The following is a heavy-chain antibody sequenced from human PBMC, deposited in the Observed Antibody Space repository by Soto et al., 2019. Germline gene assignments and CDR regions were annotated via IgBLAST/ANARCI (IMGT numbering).Heavy chain of an antibody. D-gene: IGHD3-9*01. CDR3: AIGGGDYNYLDH. CDR2: IKSDGSST. Sequence: EVQLVESGGGLVQPGGSLRLSCAASGFLFNTYWMFWVRQAPRKGLLWVSRIKSDGSSTNYADSVKGRFTISRDNAKNTLYLQMTSLRAEDTAVYYCAIGGGDYNYLDHWGQGILVPVSS. CDR1: GFLFNTYW. J-gene: IGHJ4*02. V-gene: IGHV3-74*01.